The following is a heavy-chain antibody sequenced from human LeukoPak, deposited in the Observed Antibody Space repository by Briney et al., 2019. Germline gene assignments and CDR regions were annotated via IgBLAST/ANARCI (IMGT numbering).Heavy chain of an antibody. D-gene: IGHD6-6*01. J-gene: IGHJ4*02. CDR3: AKETSSSFDY. CDR1: GFTFSSYA. V-gene: IGHV3-23*01. Sequence: GGSLRLSCAASGFTFSSYAMNWVRQAPGKGLEWVSGISNSGGSTYYADSVKGRFTIPRDNSKNTLYLQMNSLRAEDTAVYYCAKETSSSFDYWGQGTLVTVSS. CDR2: ISNSGGST.